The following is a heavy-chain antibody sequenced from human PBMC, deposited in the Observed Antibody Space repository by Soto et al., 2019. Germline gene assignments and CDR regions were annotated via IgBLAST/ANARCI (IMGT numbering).Heavy chain of an antibody. V-gene: IGHV1-69*12. CDR1: GGTFSSYA. CDR3: ARDGYYYDSSGYYYYFDY. Sequence: QVQLVQSGAEVKKPGSSVKVSCKASGGTFSSYAISWVRQAPGQGLEWMGGIIPIVGTANYAQKFQGRVTITADESTSTAYMELSSLRSEDTAVYYCARDGYYYDSSGYYYYFDYWGQGTLVTVSS. J-gene: IGHJ4*02. D-gene: IGHD3-22*01. CDR2: IIPIVGTA.